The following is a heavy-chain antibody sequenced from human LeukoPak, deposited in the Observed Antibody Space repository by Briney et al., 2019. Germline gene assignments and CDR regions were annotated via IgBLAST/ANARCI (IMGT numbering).Heavy chain of an antibody. CDR2: INPNSGGT. J-gene: IGHJ5*02. Sequence: ASVKVSCKASGYSFTGYYMHWVRQAPGQGLEWMGRINPNSGGTNYAQKFQGRVTMTRDTSISTAYMELSRLRSDDTAVYYCARGRGIVGAYNWFDPWGRGTLVTVSS. D-gene: IGHD1-26*01. V-gene: IGHV1-2*06. CDR1: GYSFTGYY. CDR3: ARGRGIVGAYNWFDP.